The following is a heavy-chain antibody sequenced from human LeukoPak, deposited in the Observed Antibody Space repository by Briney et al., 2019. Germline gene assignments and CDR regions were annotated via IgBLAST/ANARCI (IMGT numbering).Heavy chain of an antibody. CDR2: INSDGSTT. CDR3: ARRGDYGDY. J-gene: IGHJ4*02. Sequence: GGSLRLSCAASGFTFSSYWMHWVRQAPGKGLVWASRINSDGSTTTYADSVKGRFTISRDNAKNTLYLQMNSLRAEDTAVYYCARRGDYGDYLGQGTLVTVSS. CDR1: GFTFSSYW. V-gene: IGHV3-74*01.